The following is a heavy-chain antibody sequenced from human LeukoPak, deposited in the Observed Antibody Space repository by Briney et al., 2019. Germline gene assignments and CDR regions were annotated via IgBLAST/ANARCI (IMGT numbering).Heavy chain of an antibody. J-gene: IGHJ4*02. Sequence: ASVKVSCKASGYTLSDYYMHWVRQAPGLGLEWMGWINPNSGGTDYGQKFQGRVTMTLDTSISTAYMELSRLRSDDTAVYFCARARAITGDFGYWGQGTLVTVSS. CDR1: GYTLSDYY. V-gene: IGHV1-2*02. D-gene: IGHD7-27*01. CDR2: INPNSGGT. CDR3: ARARAITGDFGY.